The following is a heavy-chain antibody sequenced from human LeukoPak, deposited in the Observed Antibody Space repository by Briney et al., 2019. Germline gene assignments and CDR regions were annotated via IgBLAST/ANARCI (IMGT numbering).Heavy chain of an antibody. D-gene: IGHD2-8*01. CDR2: INHSGST. Sequence: SETLSLTCAVYGGSFSGYYWSWIRQPPGKGLEWIGEINHSGSTNYNPSLKSRVTISVDTSKNQFSLKRSSVTAADTAVYYCARDGVAGLDYWGQGTLVTVSS. CDR1: GGSFSGYY. J-gene: IGHJ4*02. CDR3: ARDGVAGLDY. V-gene: IGHV4-34*01.